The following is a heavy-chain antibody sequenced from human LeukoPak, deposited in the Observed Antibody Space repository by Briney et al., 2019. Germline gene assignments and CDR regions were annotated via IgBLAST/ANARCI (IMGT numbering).Heavy chain of an antibody. D-gene: IGHD3-22*01. CDR3: ARDTYYYDSSGYYRFDY. J-gene: IGHJ4*02. CDR2: IYTSGST. V-gene: IGHV4-61*02. Sequence: SETLSLTCTASGGSISSSSYYWSWIRQPAGKGLEWIGRIYTSGSTNYNPSLKSRVTMSVDTSKNQFSLKLSSVTAADTAVYYCARDTYYYDSSGYYRFDYWGQGTLVTVSS. CDR1: GGSISSSSYY.